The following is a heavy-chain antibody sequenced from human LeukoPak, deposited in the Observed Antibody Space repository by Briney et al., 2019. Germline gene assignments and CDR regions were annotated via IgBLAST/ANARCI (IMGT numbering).Heavy chain of an antibody. CDR3: ARTYGGNCDY. D-gene: IGHD4-23*01. CDR2: TYFRSKWYN. J-gene: IGHJ4*02. V-gene: IGHV6-1*01. Sequence: SQTLSLTCAISGDSVSSNNAARNWIRQSPSRGFEWLGRTYFRSKWYNDYAASVKSRITVNPDTSKNHFSLQLSSVTPEDTAVYYCARTYGGNCDYWGQGTLVTVFS. CDR1: GDSVSSNNAA.